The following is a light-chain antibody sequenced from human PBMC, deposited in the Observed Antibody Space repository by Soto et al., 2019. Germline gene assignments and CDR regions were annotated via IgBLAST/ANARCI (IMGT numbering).Light chain of an antibody. Sequence: QSALTQPPSASGSPGQSVTISCTGTNSDIGNYNDVSWYQQHPGEAPKLLIYDVTERPSRVPDRFSGSKSGNTASLTVSGLRPEDEAHYYCSSYAGSTSPVVFGGGTKVPS. CDR3: SSYAGSTSPVV. V-gene: IGLV2-8*01. J-gene: IGLJ2*01. CDR2: DVT. CDR1: NSDIGNYND.